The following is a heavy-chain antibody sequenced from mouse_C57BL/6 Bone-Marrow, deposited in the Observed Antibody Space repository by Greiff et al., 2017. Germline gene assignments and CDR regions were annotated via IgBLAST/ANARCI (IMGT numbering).Heavy chain of an antibody. J-gene: IGHJ2*01. CDR3: AREGSTLYFDY. CDR1: GFSLTSYC. V-gene: IGHV2-2*01. Sequence: VQLQQSGPGLVQPSPCLSISCTASGFSLTSYCVHWVRQSPGKGLEWLGVIWRGGSTAYNAAFISRLSISTDNSKSQVFFKMNSLQTDDTAIDYCAREGSTLYFDYGGQGTTLTVSS. CDR2: IWRGGST. D-gene: IGHD1-1*01.